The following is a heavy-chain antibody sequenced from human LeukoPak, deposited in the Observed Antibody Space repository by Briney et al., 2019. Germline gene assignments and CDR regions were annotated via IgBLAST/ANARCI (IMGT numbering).Heavy chain of an antibody. V-gene: IGHV4-61*02. CDR3: AVLGNYYDSSGHTIDY. D-gene: IGHD3-22*01. CDR2: IYTSGST. CDR1: GGSICSGSYH. Sequence: PSETLSLTCTVSGGSICSGSYHWRSLRQPAGKGLEWIGRIYTSGSTNYNPSLKSQVTISVDTSQNQNSLKLSSVTAADTAVYYCAVLGNYYDSSGHTIDYWGQGTLVTVSS. J-gene: IGHJ4*02.